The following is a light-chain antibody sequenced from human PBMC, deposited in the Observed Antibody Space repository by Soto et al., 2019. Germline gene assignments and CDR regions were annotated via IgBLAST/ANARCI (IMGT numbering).Light chain of an antibody. CDR1: SSNIGNNY. J-gene: IGLJ1*01. CDR2: DNY. V-gene: IGLV1-51*01. Sequence: QSVLTQPPSVSAAPGQKVTISCSGSSSNIGNNYMCWYQQLPGTAPKLLICDNYERPSGIPDRFSGSKSGTSATLGITGLQTGDEADYYCGTWDSSLSAGVFGTGTKVTVL. CDR3: GTWDSSLSAGV.